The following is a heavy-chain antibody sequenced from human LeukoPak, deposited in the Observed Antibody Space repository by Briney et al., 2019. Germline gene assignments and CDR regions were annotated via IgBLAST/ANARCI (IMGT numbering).Heavy chain of an antibody. D-gene: IGHD3-22*01. CDR1: GYTLTELS. V-gene: IGHV1-24*01. CDR3: ATAYYDSSGYTVGGY. J-gene: IGHJ4*02. Sequence: ASVKVSCKVSGYTLTELSMHWVRQAPGKGLEWMGGFDPEDGETIYAQKFQGRVTMTEDTSTDTAYMELSSLRSEDTAVYYCATAYYDSSGYTVGGYWGQGTLVTVSS. CDR2: FDPEDGET.